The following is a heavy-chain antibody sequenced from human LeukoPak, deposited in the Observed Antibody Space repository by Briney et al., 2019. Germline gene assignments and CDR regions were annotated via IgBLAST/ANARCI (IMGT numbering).Heavy chain of an antibody. CDR3: AGGYYDSSGYSIPYWFDP. V-gene: IGHV3-13*01. CDR2: IGTAGDT. J-gene: IGHJ5*02. D-gene: IGHD3-22*01. CDR1: GFTFSSYD. Sequence: GGSLRLSCAASGFTFSSYDMHWVRQATGKGLEWVSAIGTAGDTYYPGSVKGRFTISRENAKNSLYLQMNSLRAGDTAVYYCAGGYYDSSGYSIPYWFDPWGQGTLVTVSS.